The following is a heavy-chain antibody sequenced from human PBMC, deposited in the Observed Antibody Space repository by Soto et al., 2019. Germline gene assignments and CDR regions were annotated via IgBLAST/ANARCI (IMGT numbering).Heavy chain of an antibody. D-gene: IGHD2-15*01. CDR3: ARSPGGSYID. CDR2: INTDGSST. J-gene: IGHJ3*01. V-gene: IGHV3-74*01. Sequence: EAPLVESGGGLVQPGGSLRLSCADSGVSFGSYWMHWVRQGPGKGLVWVARINTDGSSTNYADSVKGRFTISRDNAKNTLYLQMNSLRAEDTAVYYCARSPGGSYIDWGQGTMVTVSS. CDR1: GVSFGSYW.